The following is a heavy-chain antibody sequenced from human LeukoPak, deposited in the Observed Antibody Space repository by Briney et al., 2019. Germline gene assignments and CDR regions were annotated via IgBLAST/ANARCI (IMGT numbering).Heavy chain of an antibody. CDR3: TGGYYDILTGYYMN. D-gene: IGHD3-9*01. J-gene: IGHJ4*02. Sequence: GGSLRLSCAASGFTFNDYAMYWVRQAPGKGLEWVSGISGSGANTYYADSVKGRFTTSRDNSKNTLFLQMNSLRAEDTAVYYCTGGYYDILTGYYMNWGQGTLVTVSS. CDR1: GFTFNDYA. V-gene: IGHV3-23*01. CDR2: ISGSGANT.